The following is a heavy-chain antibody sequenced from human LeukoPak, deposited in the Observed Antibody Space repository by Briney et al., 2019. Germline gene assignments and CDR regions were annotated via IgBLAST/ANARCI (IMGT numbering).Heavy chain of an antibody. CDR2: ISSSSSYI. CDR1: GFTFSSYS. Sequence: GGSLRLSCAASGFTFSSYSMNWVRQAPGKGLEWVSSISSSSSYIYYADSVKGRFTISRDNAKNSLYLQMNSLRAEDTAVYYCARDGVATTLPAGWGQGTLVTVSS. J-gene: IGHJ1*01. D-gene: IGHD5-12*01. V-gene: IGHV3-21*01. CDR3: ARDGVATTLPAG.